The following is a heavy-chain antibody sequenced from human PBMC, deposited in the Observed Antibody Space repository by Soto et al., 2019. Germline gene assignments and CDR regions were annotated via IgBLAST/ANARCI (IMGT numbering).Heavy chain of an antibody. J-gene: IGHJ6*02. CDR2: IDTSGNT. CDR1: VDSITTYY. Sequence: GPGPGFSSETLSLTCTVSVDSITTYYWSWIRQPAGKGLEWIGRIDTSGNTNYNPSLKSRVTMSVDTSKKQFSLKLTSVTAADTAVYYCARYSNNWFQTEGMDVWGQGTTVTVSS. V-gene: IGHV4-4*07. D-gene: IGHD6-13*01. CDR3: ARYSNNWFQTEGMDV.